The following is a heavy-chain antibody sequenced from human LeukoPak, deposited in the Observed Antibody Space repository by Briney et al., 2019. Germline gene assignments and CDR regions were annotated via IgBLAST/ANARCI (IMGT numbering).Heavy chain of an antibody. Sequence: TGGSLRLSCAASGFTFSSYSMNWVRQAPGKGLEWVSAISGSGGSTYYADSVKGRFTISRDNSKNTLYLQMNSLRAEDTAVYYCAKPRSYLDYWGQGTLVTVSS. V-gene: IGHV3-23*01. CDR2: ISGSGGST. J-gene: IGHJ4*02. CDR1: GFTFSSYS. CDR3: AKPRSYLDY.